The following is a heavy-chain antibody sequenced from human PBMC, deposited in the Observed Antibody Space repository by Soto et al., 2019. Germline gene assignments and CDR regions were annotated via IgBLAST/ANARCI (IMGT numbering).Heavy chain of an antibody. V-gene: IGHV1-18*01. CDR1: NYKFITYG. CDR3: ARDNSFYFDY. Sequence: GSVKVSCTASNYKFITYGIPWVRQAPGQGLEWVGWITPYNGNTNYGQNFHGRVTMTADTSTSTAYMKLRSLTTDDTAVYYCARDNSFYFDYWGQGTWATVSS. J-gene: IGHJ4*02. CDR2: ITPYNGNT. D-gene: IGHD4-4*01.